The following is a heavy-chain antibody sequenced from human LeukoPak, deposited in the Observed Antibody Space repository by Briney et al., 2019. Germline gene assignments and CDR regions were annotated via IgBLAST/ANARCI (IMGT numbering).Heavy chain of an antibody. CDR2: MNPNSGNT. J-gene: IGHJ4*02. Sequence: ASVKVSCKASGYTFTSYDINWVRQATGQGLEWIGWMNPNSGNTGYAQKFQGRVTITRNTSISTAYMELSSLRSEDTAVYYCARGVAFGYDFWSGYYQTNFDYWGQGTLVTVSS. D-gene: IGHD3-3*01. V-gene: IGHV1-8*03. CDR3: ARGVAFGYDFWSGYYQTNFDY. CDR1: GYTFTSYD.